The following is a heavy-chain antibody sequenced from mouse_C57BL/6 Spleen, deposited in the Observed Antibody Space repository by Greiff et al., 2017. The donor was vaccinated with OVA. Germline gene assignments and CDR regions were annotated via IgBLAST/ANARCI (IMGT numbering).Heavy chain of an antibody. CDR2: INPNYGTT. CDR3: ASGPAGPGPFDY. D-gene: IGHD1-2*01. CDR1: GYSFTDYN. Sequence: EVKLMESGPELVKPGASVKISCKASGYSFTDYNMNWVKQSNGKSLAWIGVINPNYGTTSYKQKFKGKATLTVDQSSSTAYMQLNRLTSEDSAVYYCASGPAGPGPFDYWGQGTTLTVSS. V-gene: IGHV1-39*01. J-gene: IGHJ2*01.